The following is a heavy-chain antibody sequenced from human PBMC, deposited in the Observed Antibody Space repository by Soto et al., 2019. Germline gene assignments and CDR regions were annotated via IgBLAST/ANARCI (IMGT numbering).Heavy chain of an antibody. CDR2: INSDSGDT. J-gene: IGHJ4*02. Sequence: ASVKVSCTASGYTFSGYYMHWVRQAPGQGLEWMGWINSDSGDTRYAQKFQGRVTMTRDTSISTAYMELSRLRSDDTAVYYCARTKDFDYWGQGTLVTVSS. CDR1: GYTFSGYY. V-gene: IGHV1-2*02. D-gene: IGHD2-8*01. CDR3: ARTKDFDY.